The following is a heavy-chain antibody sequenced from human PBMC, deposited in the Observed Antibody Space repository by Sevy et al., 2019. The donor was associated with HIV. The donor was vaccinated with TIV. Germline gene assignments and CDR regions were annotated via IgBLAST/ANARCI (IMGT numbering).Heavy chain of an antibody. V-gene: IGHV3-23*01. Sequence: GGSLRLSCTASGFTFSSYAMSWVRQAPGKGLEWVSAISGSGGSTYYADSVKGRFTISRDNSKNTLYLQMNSLRAEDTAVYYCAKVVRGVIITLFDYWGQGTLVTVSS. D-gene: IGHD3-10*01. CDR3: AKVVRGVIITLFDY. CDR1: GFTFSSYA. CDR2: ISGSGGST. J-gene: IGHJ4*02.